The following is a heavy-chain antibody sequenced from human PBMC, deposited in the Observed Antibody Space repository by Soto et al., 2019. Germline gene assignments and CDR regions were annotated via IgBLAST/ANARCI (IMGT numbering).Heavy chain of an antibody. CDR1: GYTFTGYY. Sequence: ASVKVSCKASGYTFTGYYMHWVRQAPGQGLEWMGWINPNSGGTNYAQKFQGRVTMTRDTSISTAYMELSRLRSDDTAVYYCARTDVLLWFGELLNWFDPWGQGTLVTVSS. CDR3: ARTDVLLWFGELLNWFDP. CDR2: INPNSGGT. D-gene: IGHD3-10*01. J-gene: IGHJ5*02. V-gene: IGHV1-2*02.